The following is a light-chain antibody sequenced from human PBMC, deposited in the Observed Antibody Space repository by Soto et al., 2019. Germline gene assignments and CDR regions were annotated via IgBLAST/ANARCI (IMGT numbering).Light chain of an antibody. CDR3: QQFSSYSRT. J-gene: IGKJ1*01. Sequence: DIQMTQSPSTLSAYVGDRVTITCRARQSVNSWLAWYQQKPGRAPKLLIYSVSNLDSGVPSRFSGSGSGTEVTLTISSLQPDDFATYYCQQFSSYSRTFGQGTKVEMK. CDR1: QSVNSW. CDR2: SVS. V-gene: IGKV1-5*01.